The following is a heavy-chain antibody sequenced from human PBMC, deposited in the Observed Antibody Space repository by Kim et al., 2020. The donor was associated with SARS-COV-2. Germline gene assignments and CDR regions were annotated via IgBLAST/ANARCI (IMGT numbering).Heavy chain of an antibody. J-gene: IGHJ4*02. D-gene: IGHD6-13*01. Sequence: SCISYADPVKGRFTISRDNAKNSLYLQMNSLSAEDTAVYYCARGTYSRTHWGQGTLVTVSS. CDR3: ARGTYSRTH. CDR2: SCI. V-gene: IGHV3-21*01.